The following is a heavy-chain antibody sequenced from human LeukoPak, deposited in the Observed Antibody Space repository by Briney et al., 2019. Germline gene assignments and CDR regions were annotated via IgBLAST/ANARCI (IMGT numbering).Heavy chain of an antibody. CDR1: GYSISSGYY. Sequence: SETLSLTCTVSGYSISSGYYWGWIRQPPGKGLEWIGSIYHSGSTYYNPSLKSRVTISVDTSKNQFSLKLSSVTAADTAVYYCAKQGRDWVRDYYYYMDVWGKGTTVTISS. J-gene: IGHJ6*03. D-gene: IGHD3-9*01. CDR2: IYHSGST. CDR3: AKQGRDWVRDYYYYMDV. V-gene: IGHV4-38-2*02.